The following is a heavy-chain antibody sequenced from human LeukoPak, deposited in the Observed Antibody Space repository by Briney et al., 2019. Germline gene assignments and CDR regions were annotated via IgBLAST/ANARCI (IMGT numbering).Heavy chain of an antibody. Sequence: GESLRLSCAASGLTFSSYWMTWVRQAPGKGLGWVANINLDGAAKYYADSVKGQLTISRDNAKNSLDLQMNSLRGEDTAVYYCARDIGLSGYDLLDYWGQGTIVTVSS. CDR3: ARDIGLSGYDLLDY. J-gene: IGHJ4*02. D-gene: IGHD5-12*01. CDR2: INLDGAAK. CDR1: GLTFSSYW. V-gene: IGHV3-7*01.